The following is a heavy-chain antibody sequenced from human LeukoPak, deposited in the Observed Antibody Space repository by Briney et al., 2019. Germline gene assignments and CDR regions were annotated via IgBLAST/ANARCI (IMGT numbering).Heavy chain of an antibody. Sequence: SETLSLTCTVSGGSISSYYWSWIRQPPGKGLEWIGYIYNSGSTNYSPSLKSRVSISVDTPKNQFSLKLSSVTAADTAVYYCARPSRDGYRYTFDYWGQGILVTVSS. CDR2: IYNSGST. J-gene: IGHJ4*02. D-gene: IGHD5-24*01. CDR1: GGSISSYY. V-gene: IGHV4-59*01. CDR3: ARPSRDGYRYTFDY.